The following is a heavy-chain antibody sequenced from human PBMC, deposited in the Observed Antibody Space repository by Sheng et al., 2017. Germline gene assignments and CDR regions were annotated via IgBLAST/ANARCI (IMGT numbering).Heavy chain of an antibody. CDR3: VKDLLTISAFDI. CDR2: INDSGGQT. J-gene: IGHJ3*02. CDR1: AFTFNKCG. V-gene: IGHV3-23*01. Sequence: EVQLLESGGGLVQPGGSLRLSCAASAFTFNKCGMSWVRQAPGKGLEWVSGINDSGGQTYYAVSVKGRFTIYRDNSKDTLYLQMTSLRGEDTAIYFCVKDLLTISAFDIWGQGTMVTVS. D-gene: IGHD3-10*01.